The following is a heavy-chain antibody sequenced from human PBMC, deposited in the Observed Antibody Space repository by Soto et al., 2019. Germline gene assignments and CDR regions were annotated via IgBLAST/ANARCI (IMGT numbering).Heavy chain of an antibody. D-gene: IGHD3-10*01. CDR3: ASREDYGSGSYLEETDY. CDR1: GFTVSSNY. V-gene: IGHV3-66*01. J-gene: IGHJ4*02. Sequence: GGSLRLSCAASGFTVSSNYMSWVRQAPGKGLEWVSFIYSGGSTYYADSVKGRFTISRDNSKNTLYLQMNSLRAEDTAVYYCASREDYGSGSYLEETDYWGQGTLVTVSS. CDR2: IYSGGST.